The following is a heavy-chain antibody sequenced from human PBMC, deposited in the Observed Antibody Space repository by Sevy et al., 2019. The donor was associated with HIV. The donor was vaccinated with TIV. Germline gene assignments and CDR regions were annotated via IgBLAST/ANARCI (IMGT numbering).Heavy chain of an antibody. CDR2: ISGSGGNL. CDR1: GFTFSDYY. Sequence: GGSLRLSCAASGFTFSDYYMSWIRQAPGKGLQWMAYISGSGGNLFYADSVKGRFTISRDNAKKSLYLQMNSLRAEDTAVYYCARAPGYCSRTSCYGADYWGQGTLVTVSS. D-gene: IGHD2-2*01. CDR3: ARAPGYCSRTSCYGADY. V-gene: IGHV3-11*04. J-gene: IGHJ4*02.